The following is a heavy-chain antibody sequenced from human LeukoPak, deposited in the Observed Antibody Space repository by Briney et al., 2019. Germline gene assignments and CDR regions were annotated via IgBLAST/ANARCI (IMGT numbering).Heavy chain of an antibody. D-gene: IGHD4-11*01. CDR3: ARGGDYSNSPWKWFDP. Sequence: SETLSLTCTVSGGSISSGGYYWRWIRQHPGKGLEWIGYIYYSASTHYNPSLKTRVTISVDTSKNQFSLKLSSVTAADTAVYYCARGGDYSNSPWKWFDPWGQGTLVTVSS. CDR1: GGSISSGGYY. V-gene: IGHV4-31*03. CDR2: IYYSAST. J-gene: IGHJ5*02.